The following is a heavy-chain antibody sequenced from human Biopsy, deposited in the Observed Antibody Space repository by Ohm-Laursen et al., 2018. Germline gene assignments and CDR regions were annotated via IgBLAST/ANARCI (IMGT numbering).Heavy chain of an antibody. CDR3: AKIHCSGGSCYPNAFDM. J-gene: IGHJ3*02. CDR1: GFIFDDYA. Sequence: SPRLSCAASGFIFDDYAMHWVRQAPGKGLEWVSGISWNSVGIGYADSVKGRFTISRDNAKNFLYLQMNNLRPEDTALYYCAKIHCSGGSCYPNAFDMWGHGTRVTVS. V-gene: IGHV3-9*01. CDR2: ISWNSVGI. D-gene: IGHD2-15*01.